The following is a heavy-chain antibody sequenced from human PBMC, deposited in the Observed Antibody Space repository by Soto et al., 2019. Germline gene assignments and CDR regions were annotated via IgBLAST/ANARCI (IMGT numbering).Heavy chain of an antibody. V-gene: IGHV4-4*02. CDR2: ISHSGIT. Sequence: SETLSLTCAVSGGSITSANWWTWVRQPPGGGLEWIGEISHSGITNYKASLKSRVTMSVDKTKNDVSLKLTSVTAADTAVYYCARVLRGWFDPWGPGPTVTV. CDR3: ARVLRGWFDP. CDR1: GGSITSANW. J-gene: IGHJ5*02.